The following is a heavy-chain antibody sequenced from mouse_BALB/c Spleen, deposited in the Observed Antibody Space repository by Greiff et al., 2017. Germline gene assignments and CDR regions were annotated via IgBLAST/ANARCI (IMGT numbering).Heavy chain of an antibody. CDR2: ISYSGST. J-gene: IGHJ3*01. D-gene: IGHD1-1*01. CDR3: ARKGFNYYGSSYAFAY. CDR1: GYSITSDYA. Sequence: VQLQQSGPGLVKPSQSLSLTCTVTGYSITSDYAWNWIRQFPGNKLEWMGYISYSGSTSYNPSLKSRISITRDTSKNQFFLQLNSVTTEDTATYYCARKGFNYYGSSYAFAYWGQGTLVTVSA. V-gene: IGHV3-2*02.